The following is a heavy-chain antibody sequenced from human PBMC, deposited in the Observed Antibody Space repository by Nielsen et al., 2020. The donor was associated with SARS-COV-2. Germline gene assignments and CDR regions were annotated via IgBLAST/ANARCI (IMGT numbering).Heavy chain of an antibody. CDR2: ISYDGSNK. J-gene: IGHJ6*02. CDR3: ERGRSGTYYYGMDV. D-gene: IGHD1-26*01. V-gene: IGHV3-30*04. CDR1: GFTFSSYA. Sequence: GESLKISCAASGFTFSSYAMHWVRQAPGKGLEWVAVISYDGSNKYYADSVKGRFTISRDNSKNTLYLQMNSLRAEDTAVYYCERGRSGTYYYGMDVWGQGTTVTVSS.